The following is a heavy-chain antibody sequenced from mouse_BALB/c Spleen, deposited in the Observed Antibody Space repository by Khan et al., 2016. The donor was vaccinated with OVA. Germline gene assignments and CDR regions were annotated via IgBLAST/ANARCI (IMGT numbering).Heavy chain of an antibody. CDR1: GYTFTDYY. J-gene: IGHJ3*01. Sequence: QVQLKQSGAELARPGASVKLSCKASGYTFTDYYINWVKQRTGQGLEWIGEIYPGSGNTYSNEKFKGKATLTADKSSSTAYMQLSSLTSEDSAVYVCARRNYFGYTFAYWGQGTLVTVSA. D-gene: IGHD1-2*01. CDR2: IYPGSGNT. CDR3: ARRNYFGYTFAY. V-gene: IGHV1-77*01.